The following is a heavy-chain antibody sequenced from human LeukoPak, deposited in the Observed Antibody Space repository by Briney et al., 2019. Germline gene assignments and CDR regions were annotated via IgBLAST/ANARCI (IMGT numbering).Heavy chain of an antibody. Sequence: ASVKVSCKASGYTFTSYSISWVRQAPGQGPEWMGWMSAYNGNTIYAQKVKGRVTMTTDTSTSTAYMELRSLKSDDTAVYYCARDPSNTSGFYAYLDSWGQGTLVTVSS. J-gene: IGHJ4*02. CDR1: GYTFTSYS. V-gene: IGHV1-18*01. CDR2: MSAYNGNT. CDR3: ARDPSNTSGFYAYLDS. D-gene: IGHD6-19*01.